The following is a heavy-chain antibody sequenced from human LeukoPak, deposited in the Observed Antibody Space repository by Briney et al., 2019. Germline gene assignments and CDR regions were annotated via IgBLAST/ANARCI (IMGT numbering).Heavy chain of an antibody. V-gene: IGHV4-34*01. Sequence: SETLSLTCAVYGGSFSGYYWSWIRQPPGKGLEWIGEINHSGSTNYNPSLKSRVTISVDTSKNQCSLKLSSVTAADTAVYYCAKIYSSSSSWGQGTLVTVSP. CDR3: AKIYSSSSS. CDR2: INHSGST. J-gene: IGHJ5*02. CDR1: GGSFSGYY. D-gene: IGHD6-6*01.